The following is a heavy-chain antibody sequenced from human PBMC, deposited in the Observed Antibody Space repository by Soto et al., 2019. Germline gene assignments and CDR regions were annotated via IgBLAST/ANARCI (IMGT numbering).Heavy chain of an antibody. Sequence: PGGSLRLSCAASGFTFSSYGMHWVRQAPGKGLEWVAVIWYDGSNKYYADSVKGRFTISRDNSKNTLYLQMNSLRAEDTAVYYCEEVAGNYYYMDVWGKGNTVTVSS. D-gene: IGHD6-19*01. J-gene: IGHJ6*03. CDR2: IWYDGSNK. CDR3: EEVAGNYYYMDV. V-gene: IGHV3-33*06. CDR1: GFTFSSYG.